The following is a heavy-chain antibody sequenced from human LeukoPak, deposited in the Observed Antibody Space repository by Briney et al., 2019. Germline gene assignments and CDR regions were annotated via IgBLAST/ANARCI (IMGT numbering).Heavy chain of an antibody. CDR1: GFTFSNAW. D-gene: IGHD5-12*01. J-gene: IGHJ4*02. V-gene: IGHV3-15*01. CDR2: IKSKTDGGTT. Sequence: PGGSLRLSCAASGFTFSNAWMSWVRQAPGKGLEWVGRIKSKTDGGTTDYAAPVKGRFTISRDDSKNTLYLQMNSLKTEDTAVYYCTTQNFLLATPTPDYWGQGTLVTVSS. CDR3: TTQNFLLATPTPDY.